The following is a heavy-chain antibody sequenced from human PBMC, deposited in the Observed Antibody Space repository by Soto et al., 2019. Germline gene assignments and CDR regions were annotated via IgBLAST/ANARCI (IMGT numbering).Heavy chain of an antibody. CDR1: GGSFSGYY. CDR2: INHSGST. CDR3: ASGGHTVTPKD. Sequence: QVQLQQWGAGLLKPSETLSLTCAVYGGSFSGYYWNWIRQPPGKGLEWIGEINHSGSTNYNPSLKSRVTISVDTSKIQFSLKLSSVTAADTAVYYCASGGHTVTPKDWGQGTLVTVSS. J-gene: IGHJ4*02. V-gene: IGHV4-34*01. D-gene: IGHD4-4*01.